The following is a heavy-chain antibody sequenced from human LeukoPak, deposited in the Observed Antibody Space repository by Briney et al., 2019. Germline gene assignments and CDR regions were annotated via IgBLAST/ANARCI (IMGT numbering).Heavy chain of an antibody. D-gene: IGHD4-11*01. CDR3: ASNYGG. Sequence: GGSLRLSCAASGFTFSSYSMNWVRQAPGKGLEWISYISGSSSTMYYADSVKGRFTISRDNAKNSLSLQMNSLRAEDTAVYYCASNYGGWGQGTLVTVSS. V-gene: IGHV3-48*04. CDR1: GFTFSSYS. CDR2: ISGSSSTM. J-gene: IGHJ4*02.